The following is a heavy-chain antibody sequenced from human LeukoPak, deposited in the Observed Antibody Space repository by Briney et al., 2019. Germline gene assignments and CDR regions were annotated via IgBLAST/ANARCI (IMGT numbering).Heavy chain of an antibody. Sequence: ASVKVSCKASGYTFTSYGISWVRQAPGQGLEWMGWINPNSGGTNYAQKFQGRVTMTRDTSISTAYMELSRLRSDDTAVYYCARARGGYDALDYWGQGTLVTVSS. D-gene: IGHD5-12*01. J-gene: IGHJ4*02. CDR3: ARARGGYDALDY. CDR1: GYTFTSYG. CDR2: INPNSGGT. V-gene: IGHV1-2*02.